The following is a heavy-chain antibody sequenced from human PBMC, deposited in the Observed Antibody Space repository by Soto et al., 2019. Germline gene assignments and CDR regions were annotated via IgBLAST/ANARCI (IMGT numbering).Heavy chain of an antibody. V-gene: IGHV1-8*01. CDR1: GYTFTSYD. CDR2: MNPNSGNA. D-gene: IGHD6-13*01. Sequence: ASVKVSCKASGYTFTSYDINWVRQATGQGLEWMGWMNPNSGNAGYAQKFQGRVTMTRNTSISTAYMELSSLRSEDTAVYYCARGGTAAVFDAFDIRGQGTMVTVSS. CDR3: ARGGTAAVFDAFDI. J-gene: IGHJ3*02.